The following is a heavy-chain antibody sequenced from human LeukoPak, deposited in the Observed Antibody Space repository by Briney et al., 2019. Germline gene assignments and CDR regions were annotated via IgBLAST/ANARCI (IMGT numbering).Heavy chain of an antibody. Sequence: SETLSLTCTVSGASVTIGGHYWSWIRQHPGKGLEWIGYIFHTGSTYYNPSLKSRISMSLDTSKNQFYLKLSSVTAADTAVYYCAGAGYSGFDFNFDYWGQGTLVTVSS. CDR2: IFHTGST. J-gene: IGHJ4*02. CDR3: AGAGYSGFDFNFDY. CDR1: GASVTIGGHY. V-gene: IGHV4-31*03. D-gene: IGHD5-12*01.